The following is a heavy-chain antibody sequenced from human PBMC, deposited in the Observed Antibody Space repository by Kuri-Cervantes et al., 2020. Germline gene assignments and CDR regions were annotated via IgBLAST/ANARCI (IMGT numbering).Heavy chain of an antibody. CDR2: ISGSGGST. Sequence: SLMISWAASGFTFSSYAMSWVRQAPGKGLEWVSAISGSGGSTYYADSVKGRFTISRDNSKNTLYLQMNSLRAEDTAVYYCAKGDYYGSGSLYYFDYWGQGTLVTVSS. CDR3: AKGDYYGSGSLYYFDY. CDR1: GFTFSSYA. J-gene: IGHJ4*02. V-gene: IGHV3-23*01. D-gene: IGHD3-10*01.